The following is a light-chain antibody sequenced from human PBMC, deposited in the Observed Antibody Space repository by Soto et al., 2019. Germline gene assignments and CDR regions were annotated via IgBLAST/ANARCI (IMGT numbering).Light chain of an antibody. V-gene: IGKV3-20*01. Sequence: EVVVTQSPAILSLSPGERATLSCRASQSISSSFLAWYQQKPGQAPRLLIYGVSSRATGIPDRFSGSGSGTDFTLTISRLEPEDVAVYYCQQHGSYPLTFGGGTKVDVK. CDR1: QSISSSF. J-gene: IGKJ4*01. CDR3: QQHGSYPLT. CDR2: GVS.